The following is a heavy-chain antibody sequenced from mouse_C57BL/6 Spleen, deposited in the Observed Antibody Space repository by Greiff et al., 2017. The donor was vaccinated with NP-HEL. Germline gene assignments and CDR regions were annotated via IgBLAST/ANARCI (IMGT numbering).Heavy chain of an antibody. CDR2: ICRGGST. J-gene: IGHJ4*01. Sequence: QVQLKQPGPGLVQPSQCLSITCTASGFSLTSYGVHWVRQSPGKGLEWLGVICRGGSTDDNAAFMSSLSITKDNAKSHVFFKMNSLQADDTAIYYCAKHRDDVGAMDYWGQGTSVTVSS. CDR3: AKHRDDVGAMDY. D-gene: IGHD2-12*01. V-gene: IGHV2-5*01. CDR1: GFSLTSYG.